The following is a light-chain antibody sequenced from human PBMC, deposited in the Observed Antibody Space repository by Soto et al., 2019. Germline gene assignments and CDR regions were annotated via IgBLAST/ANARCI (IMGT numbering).Light chain of an antibody. CDR1: QSVSSSY. J-gene: IGKJ1*01. V-gene: IGKV3-20*01. CDR2: GAS. Sequence: EIVLTQSPGTLSLSPGERATLSCRASQSVSSSYLDWYQQKPGQAPRLLIYGASSRATGIPDRFSGSGSGTDFTLTISRLEPEDFAVYYCQQYGSLPRTFGQGTEVEIK. CDR3: QQYGSLPRT.